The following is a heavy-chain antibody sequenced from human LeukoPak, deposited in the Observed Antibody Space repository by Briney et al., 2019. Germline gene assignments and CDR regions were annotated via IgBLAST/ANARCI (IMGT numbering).Heavy chain of an antibody. Sequence: SETLSLTCAVYGGSFSGYYWSWIRQPPGKGLEWIGEINHSGSTNYNPSLKSRAIISVDTSKNQFSLKVSSVTAADTAVYYCARHMLGAYNWFDPWGQGTLVTVSS. D-gene: IGHD3-10*02. J-gene: IGHJ5*02. CDR1: GGSFSGYY. CDR3: ARHMLGAYNWFDP. V-gene: IGHV4-34*01. CDR2: INHSGST.